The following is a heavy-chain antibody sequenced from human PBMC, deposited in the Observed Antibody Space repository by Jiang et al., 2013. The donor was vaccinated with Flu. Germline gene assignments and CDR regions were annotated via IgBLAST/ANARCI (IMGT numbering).Heavy chain of an antibody. J-gene: IGHJ3*02. CDR3: ARGLGAYYYDSSGSHAFGI. V-gene: IGHV1-69*04. Sequence: GAEVKKPGSSVKVSCKASGGTFSSYAISWVRQAPGQGLEWMGRIIPILGIANYAQKFQGRVTITADKSTSTAYMELSSLRSEDTAVYYCARGLGAYYYDSSGSHAFGIWGQGTMVTVSS. D-gene: IGHD3-22*01. CDR2: IIPILGIA. CDR1: GGTFSSYA.